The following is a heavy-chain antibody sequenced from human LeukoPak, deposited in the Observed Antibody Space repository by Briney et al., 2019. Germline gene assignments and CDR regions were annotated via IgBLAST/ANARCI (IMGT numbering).Heavy chain of an antibody. CDR1: GYTFTNYY. CDR2: INPSGGST. J-gene: IGHJ3*02. CDR3: ARGHFYDSSDYHDTFDI. V-gene: IGHV1-46*01. D-gene: IGHD3-22*01. Sequence: ASVKVSCKASGYTFTNYYMHWVRQAPGQGLDWMGIINPSGGSTSCAPKFQGRVTITRDMSTSTVYMELSSLRSEDTAVYYCARGHFYDSSDYHDTFDIWGQGTMVTVSS.